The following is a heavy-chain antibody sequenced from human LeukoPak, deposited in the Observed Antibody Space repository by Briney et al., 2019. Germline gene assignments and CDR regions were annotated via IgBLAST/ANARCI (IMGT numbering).Heavy chain of an antibody. CDR1: GFIFSHYG. D-gene: IGHD4-11*01. Sequence: GKSLTLSCAASGFIFSHYGMHWVRQAPGTGLEWVAVIWSDATNRFYGASVKGRFTISRDNSQNTVFLQMNSLRAEDTAIYYCARDAQRGFDYSNSLEYWGHGTLVTVSS. J-gene: IGHJ4*01. V-gene: IGHV3-33*01. CDR2: IWSDATNR. CDR3: ARDAQRGFDYSNSLEY.